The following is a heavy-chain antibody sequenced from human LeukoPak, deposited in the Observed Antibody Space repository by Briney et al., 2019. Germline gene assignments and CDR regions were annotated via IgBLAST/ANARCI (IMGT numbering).Heavy chain of an antibody. J-gene: IGHJ3*02. Sequence: TGGSLSLSCAASGFTFSSYSMSWVRQAPGKGLEWVAVISYDGSHKYYADSVKSRFTIARDNPKNPLFLQMNSLRAEDAAVYYGGRDRNCSSTCGNTRRFIFAFDIWGQGTMVTVSS. CDR1: GFTFSSYS. D-gene: IGHD2-2*02. V-gene: IGHV3-30*03. CDR3: GRDRNCSSTCGNTRRFIFAFDI. CDR2: ISYDGSHK.